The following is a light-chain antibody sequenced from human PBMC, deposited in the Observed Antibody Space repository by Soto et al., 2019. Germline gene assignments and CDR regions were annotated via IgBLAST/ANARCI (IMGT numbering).Light chain of an antibody. Sequence: QSALTQPASVSGSPGQSITISCTGTSSDVGGYSYVSWYQQHPGKAPKLMIYEVSDRPSGVSNRFSGSKSGNTASLTISGLQAEDEADYYCSSYTTTNTHVFGNGTKVTVL. CDR3: SSYTTTNTHV. V-gene: IGLV2-14*01. CDR1: SSDVGGYSY. J-gene: IGLJ1*01. CDR2: EVS.